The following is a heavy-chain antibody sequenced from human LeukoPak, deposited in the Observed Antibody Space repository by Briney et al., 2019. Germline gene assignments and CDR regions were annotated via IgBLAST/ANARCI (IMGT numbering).Heavy chain of an antibody. Sequence: SQTLSLTCTVSGGSISSGGYYWSWIRQHPGKGLEWIGYIYYSGSTYYNPSLKSRVTISVDTSKNQFSLKLSSVTAADTAVYYCARSGPGAATPLYNWFDPWGQGTLVTVSS. CDR1: GGSISSGGYY. V-gene: IGHV4-31*03. CDR3: ARSGPGAATPLYNWFDP. D-gene: IGHD2-15*01. CDR2: IYYSGST. J-gene: IGHJ5*02.